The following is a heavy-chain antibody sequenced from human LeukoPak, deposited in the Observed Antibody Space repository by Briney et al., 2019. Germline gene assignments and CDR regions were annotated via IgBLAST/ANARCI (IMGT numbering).Heavy chain of an antibody. V-gene: IGHV3-23*01. D-gene: IGHD1-26*01. J-gene: IGHJ4*02. CDR1: GFTFSGYA. Sequence: PGGSLRLSCAVSGFTFSGYAMSWVRQASGKGLEWVSSISDSGGSTNYADSVKGRFTISRDNSKNTLYLQMNTLRAEDTAEYYCARSGSYYHFDYWGQGTLVTVSS. CDR2: ISDSGGST. CDR3: ARSGSYYHFDY.